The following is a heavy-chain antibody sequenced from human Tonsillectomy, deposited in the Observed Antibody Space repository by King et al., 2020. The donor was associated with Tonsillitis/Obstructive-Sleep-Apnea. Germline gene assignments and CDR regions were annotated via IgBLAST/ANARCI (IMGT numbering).Heavy chain of an antibody. CDR3: ARFGGHGIFRVVIDYYFDV. Sequence: TLKESGPTLMKPTQTLTLTCTFSGFSLSTSGVGVGWIRQPPGKALEWLALIYWDDDKRYSPSLRSRLTIAKDTSKNQVVLTMTNMDPVDTGTYYCARFGGHGIFRVVIDYYFDVGGRGTLVTVSS. J-gene: IGHJ2*01. CDR1: GFSLSTSGVG. CDR2: IYWDDDK. D-gene: IGHD3-3*01. V-gene: IGHV2-5*02.